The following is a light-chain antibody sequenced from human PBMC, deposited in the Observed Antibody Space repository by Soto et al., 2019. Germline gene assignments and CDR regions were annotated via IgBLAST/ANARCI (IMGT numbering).Light chain of an antibody. J-gene: IGKJ1*01. Sequence: EIVMTQSSATLSVSPGERATLSCRAIQSVSSNFVAWYQQKPGQPPRLLIYASVNRATGIPDRFSGSGSGTEFTLTVTSLQSEDFAVYYCQQYYTWPWTVGQGTKVDIK. CDR3: QQYYTWPWT. V-gene: IGKV3D-15*01. CDR2: ASV. CDR1: QSVSSN.